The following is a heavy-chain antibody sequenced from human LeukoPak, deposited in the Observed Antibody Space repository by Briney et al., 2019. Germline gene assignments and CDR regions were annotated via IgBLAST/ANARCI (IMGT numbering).Heavy chain of an antibody. Sequence: ASVKVSCKASGGTFSSYAISWVRQAPGQGLEWMGRIIPILGIANYAQKFQGRVTITADKSTSTAYMELSSLRSEDTAVYYCARDSSGFPTRGYYYGMDVWGQGTTVTVSS. CDR1: GGTFSSYA. CDR2: IIPILGIA. CDR3: ARDSSGFPTRGYYYGMDV. V-gene: IGHV1-69*04. D-gene: IGHD3-22*01. J-gene: IGHJ6*02.